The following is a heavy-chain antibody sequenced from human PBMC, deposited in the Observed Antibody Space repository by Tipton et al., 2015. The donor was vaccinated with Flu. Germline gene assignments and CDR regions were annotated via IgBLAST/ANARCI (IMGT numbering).Heavy chain of an antibody. CDR1: GFTFDDYG. J-gene: IGHJ4*02. V-gene: IGHV3-20*04. D-gene: IGHD6-13*01. Sequence: GSLRLSCEASGFTFDDYGMRWVRQGPGKGLEWVSGINWSGTTTSYADSVKGRFTISRDNARDSLFLQMNNLRVEDTALYYCARGRPFATAAPGLTLWGQGILVIVSS. CDR2: INWSGTTT. CDR3: ARGRPFATAAPGLTL.